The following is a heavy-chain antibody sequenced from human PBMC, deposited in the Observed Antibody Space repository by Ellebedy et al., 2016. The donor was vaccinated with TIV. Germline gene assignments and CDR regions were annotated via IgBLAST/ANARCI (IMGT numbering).Heavy chain of an antibody. Sequence: PGGSLRLSCAGSGFTFSGYWMSWVRQTPGKGLEWVANIKQDGSDANYVDSVKGRFTISRDNAKESLYLQMNNLKAGDTAVYYCARELDRGFNNYFDRWGQGTLVTVSP. J-gene: IGHJ5*02. CDR1: GFTFSGYW. V-gene: IGHV3-7*01. CDR2: IKQDGSDA. D-gene: IGHD3-10*01. CDR3: ARELDRGFNNYFDR.